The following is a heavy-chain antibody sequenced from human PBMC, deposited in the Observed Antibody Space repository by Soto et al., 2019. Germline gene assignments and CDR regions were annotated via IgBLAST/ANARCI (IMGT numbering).Heavy chain of an antibody. V-gene: IGHV4-31*03. CDR3: ARRWSGSRQGFDP. CDR1: GGSISSGDYY. J-gene: IGHJ5*02. CDR2: IYYSGST. D-gene: IGHD3-3*01. Sequence: QVQLQESGPGLVKPSQTLSLTCTVSGGSISSGDYYWSWIRQHPGKGLEWIGYIYYSGSTYYNPSLKSRVNISVDTSKNQFSLKLSSVTAADTAVYYCARRWSGSRQGFDPWGQGTLVTVSS.